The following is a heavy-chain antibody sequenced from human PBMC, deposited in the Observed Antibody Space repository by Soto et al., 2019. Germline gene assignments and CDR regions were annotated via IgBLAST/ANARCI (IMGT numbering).Heavy chain of an antibody. D-gene: IGHD2-21*02. CDR3: ATGSGDSTDS. CDR2: IHPVGPRT. V-gene: IGHV1-46*04. CDR1: GYTFTSQY. J-gene: IGHJ4*02. Sequence: ASVKVSCKASGYTFTSQYIHWVRQAPGQGLEWVGLIHPVGPRTSYAQNLQGRVTLTRDTSTSTVFMELSSLRSEDTAMYYCATGSGDSTDSWGQGTLVTVSS.